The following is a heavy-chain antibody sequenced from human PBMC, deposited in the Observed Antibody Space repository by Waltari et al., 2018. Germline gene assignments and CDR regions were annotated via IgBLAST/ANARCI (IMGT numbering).Heavy chain of an antibody. V-gene: IGHV3-74*01. CDR2: INSDGSST. CDR1: GFTFSRYW. CDR3: ARVATKTYSSPVPGRPYYYGMDV. J-gene: IGHJ6*02. Sequence: EEQLVESGGGLVQHGESLRLSCAASGFTFSRYWMDWVRQAPGQGLVWVSRINSDGSSTIYAESVKGRFTISRDNAKNTLYVQMNRLRAEDTAVYYCARVATKTYSSPVPGRPYYYGMDVWGQGTTVTVSS. D-gene: IGHD6-13*01.